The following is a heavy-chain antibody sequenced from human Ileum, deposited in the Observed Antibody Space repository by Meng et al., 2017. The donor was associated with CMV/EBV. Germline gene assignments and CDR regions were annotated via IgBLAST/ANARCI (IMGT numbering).Heavy chain of an antibody. CDR2: IKQDGSEK. CDR3: ARDYLLGYCSSLPLTGCRGKDGMDV. J-gene: IGHJ6*02. Sequence: GGSLRLSCAASGFTFSSYWMSWVRQAPGKGLEWVANIKQDGSEKYYVDSVKGRFTISRDNAKNSLYLQMNSLRAEDTAVYYCARDYLLGYCSSLPLTGCRGKDGMDVWGQGTTVTVSS. CDR1: GFTFSSYW. D-gene: IGHD2-2*01. V-gene: IGHV3-7*01.